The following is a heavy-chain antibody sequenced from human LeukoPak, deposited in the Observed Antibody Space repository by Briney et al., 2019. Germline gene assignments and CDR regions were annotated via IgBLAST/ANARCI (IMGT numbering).Heavy chain of an antibody. D-gene: IGHD6-19*01. V-gene: IGHV1-69*04. Sequence: SVKVSCKASGGTFSSYAISWVRQAPRQGLEWMGRIIPILGIANYAQKFQGRVTITADKSTSTAYMELSSLRSEDTAVYYCASVTFLSLAVAGGEWFDPWGQGTLVTVSS. CDR3: ASVTFLSLAVAGGEWFDP. J-gene: IGHJ5*02. CDR1: GGTFSSYA. CDR2: IIPILGIA.